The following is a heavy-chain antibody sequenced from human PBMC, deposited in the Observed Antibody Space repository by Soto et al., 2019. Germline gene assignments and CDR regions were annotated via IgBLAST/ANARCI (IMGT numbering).Heavy chain of an antibody. Sequence: EVQLLESGGGLVQPGGSLRLSCAASGFIFSSYAMSWVRQAPGKGLEWVSSISGSDGSTYYADSVKGRFTISRDNSKNQLYLQMNSLRAEDTAVYYCAKNLDLCGSACDYWGQGTLVTVSS. J-gene: IGHJ4*02. D-gene: IGHD5-12*01. CDR1: GFIFSSYA. V-gene: IGHV3-23*01. CDR2: ISGSDGST. CDR3: AKNLDLCGSACDY.